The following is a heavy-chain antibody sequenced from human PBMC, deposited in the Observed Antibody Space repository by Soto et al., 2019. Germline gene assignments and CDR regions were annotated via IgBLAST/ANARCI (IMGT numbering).Heavy chain of an antibody. J-gene: IGHJ4*02. Sequence: HPGGSLRLSCAASGFTFSIYAMNWVRQAPGKGLEWVSISGGGGTTYYVDSVKGRFTISRDNSKNTLYLQMNSLRAEDTAVYYCARDRLVIAAAGPGYYFDYWGQGTLVTVSS. CDR1: GFTFSIYA. CDR3: ARDRLVIAAAGPGYYFDY. V-gene: IGHV3-23*01. CDR2: ISGGGGTT. D-gene: IGHD6-13*01.